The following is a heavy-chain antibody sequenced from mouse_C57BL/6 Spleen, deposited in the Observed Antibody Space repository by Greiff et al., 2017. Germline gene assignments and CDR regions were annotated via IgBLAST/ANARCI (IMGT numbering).Heavy chain of an antibody. V-gene: IGHV1-82*01. CDR2: IYPGDGDT. D-gene: IGHD2-4*01. CDR1: GYAFSSSW. Sequence: QVQLKESGPELVKPGASVKISCKASGYAFSSSWMNWVKQRPGKGLEWIGRIYPGDGDTNYNGKFKGKATLTADKSSSTAYMQLSSLTSEDSAVDFCARRSRYYDYEGFAYWGQGTLVTVSA. CDR3: ARRSRYYDYEGFAY. J-gene: IGHJ3*01.